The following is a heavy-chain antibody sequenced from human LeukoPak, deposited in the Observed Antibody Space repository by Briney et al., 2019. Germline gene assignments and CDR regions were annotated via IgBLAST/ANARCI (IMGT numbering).Heavy chain of an antibody. CDR1: GFTFSSYE. CDR3: ARGQKWELHYYFDY. V-gene: IGHV3-48*03. D-gene: IGHD1-26*01. Sequence: GGSLRLSCAASGFTFSSYEMNWVRQAPGKGLEWVSYISSSGSTIYYADSVKGRFTISRDNAKNSLYLQMNSLRAEDTAVYYCARGQKWELHYYFDYWGQGTLVTVSS. J-gene: IGHJ4*02. CDR2: ISSSGSTI.